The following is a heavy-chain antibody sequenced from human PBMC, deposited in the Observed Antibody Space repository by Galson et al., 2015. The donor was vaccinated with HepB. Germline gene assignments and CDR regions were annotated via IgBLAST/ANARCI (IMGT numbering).Heavy chain of an antibody. J-gene: IGHJ4*02. V-gene: IGHV1-69*02. Sequence: SVKVSCKASGGTFSSYTISWVRQAPGQGLEWMGRIIPILGIANYAQKFQGRVTITADKSTSTAYMELSSLRSEDTAVYYCARPNLPYYYDSSGNFDYWGQGTLVTVSS. CDR1: GGTFSSYT. CDR3: ARPNLPYYYDSSGNFDY. D-gene: IGHD3-22*01. CDR2: IIPILGIA.